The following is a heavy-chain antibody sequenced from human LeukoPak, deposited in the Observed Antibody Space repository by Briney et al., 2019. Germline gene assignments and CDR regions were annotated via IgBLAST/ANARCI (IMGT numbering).Heavy chain of an antibody. D-gene: IGHD2-21*02. Sequence: TPSETLSLTCTVSGYSISSGYYWGWIRQSPGKGLEWIGSIYHGGSTYYNPSLRSRVIVSVDTSKNHFSLKMSSVTAADTAVYYCARDLASCAGDCYSDGFDYWGQGTLVTVSS. J-gene: IGHJ4*02. CDR2: IYHGGST. V-gene: IGHV4-38-2*02. CDR1: GYSISSGYY. CDR3: ARDLASCAGDCYSDGFDY.